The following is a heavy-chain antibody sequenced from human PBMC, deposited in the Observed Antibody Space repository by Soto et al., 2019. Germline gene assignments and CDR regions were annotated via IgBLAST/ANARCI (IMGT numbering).Heavy chain of an antibody. Sequence: QVQLVESGGGVVQPGRSLRLSCAASGFTFSSYGMHWVRQAPGKGLEWVAFMWYDGSNKYYADSVKGRFTISRDNSKNTLYLQMNRLRAEDTAVSYCAREGGSGPDYWGQGTLVTVSS. CDR2: MWYDGSNK. CDR3: AREGGSGPDY. V-gene: IGHV3-33*01. CDR1: GFTFSSYG. J-gene: IGHJ4*02. D-gene: IGHD6-19*01.